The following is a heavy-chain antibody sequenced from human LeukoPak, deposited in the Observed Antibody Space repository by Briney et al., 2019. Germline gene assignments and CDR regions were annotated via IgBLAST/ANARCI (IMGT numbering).Heavy chain of an antibody. Sequence: GGSLRLSCEASEFILSSYAMSWVRQAPGKGLEWVSSISGNGAHPYYADSVKGRFTISRDNSKNTLYLQMNSLRAEDTAVYYCAKYVTRSSTSPLDYWGQGTLVTVSS. D-gene: IGHD6-6*01. CDR3: AKYVTRSSTSPLDY. J-gene: IGHJ4*02. CDR1: EFILSSYA. V-gene: IGHV3-23*01. CDR2: ISGNGAHP.